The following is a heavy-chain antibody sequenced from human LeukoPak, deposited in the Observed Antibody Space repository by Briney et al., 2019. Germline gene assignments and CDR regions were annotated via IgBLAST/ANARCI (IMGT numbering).Heavy chain of an antibody. D-gene: IGHD4-23*01. CDR3: ARGWLAETTVVTPYNY. CDR2: ITPIFGTA. CDR1: GGIFSSYA. Sequence: SVKVSCKASGGIFSSYAIXXVRQAPGQGLEWMXGITPIFGTANYAQKFQGRVTITADESTSTVYMELSSLRSEDTAIYYCARGWLAETTVVTPYNYWGQGTLVTVSS. J-gene: IGHJ4*02. V-gene: IGHV1-69*13.